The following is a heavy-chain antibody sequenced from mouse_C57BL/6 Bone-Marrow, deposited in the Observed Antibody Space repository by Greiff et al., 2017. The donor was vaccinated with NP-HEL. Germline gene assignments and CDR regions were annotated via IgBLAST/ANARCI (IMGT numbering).Heavy chain of an antibody. D-gene: IGHD1-1*01. V-gene: IGHV1-81*01. CDR3: ATGSSWYFDV. J-gene: IGHJ1*03. CDR2: IYPRSGNT. CDR1: GYTFTSYG. Sequence: VQRVESGAELARPGASVKLSCKASGYTFTSYGISWVKQRTGQGLEWIGEIYPRSGNTYYNEKFKGKATLTADKSSSTAYMELRSLTSEDSAVYFCATGSSWYFDVWGTGTTVTVSS.